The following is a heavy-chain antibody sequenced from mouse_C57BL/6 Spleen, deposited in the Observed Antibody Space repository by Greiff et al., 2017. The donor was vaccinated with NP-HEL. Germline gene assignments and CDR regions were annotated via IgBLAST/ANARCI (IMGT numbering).Heavy chain of an antibody. CDR1: GYTFTSYW. V-gene: IGHV1-61*01. D-gene: IGHD1-1*01. CDR2: IYPSDSEN. J-gene: IGHJ4*01. Sequence: QVQLQQPGAELVRPGSSVKLSCKASGYTFTSYWMDWVKQRPGQGLEWIGNIYPSDSENYYNQKFKDKATLTVDKSSSTAYMQLSSLTSEDSAVYYCARPPDYYGSSYGAMDYWGQGTSVTVSS. CDR3: ARPPDYYGSSYGAMDY.